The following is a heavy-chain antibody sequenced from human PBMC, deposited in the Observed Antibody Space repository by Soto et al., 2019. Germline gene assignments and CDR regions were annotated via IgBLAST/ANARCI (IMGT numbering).Heavy chain of an antibody. Sequence: VGSLRLSCAASGFTFSSYAMSWVRQAPGKGLEWVSAISGSGGSTYYADSVKGRFTISRDNSKNTLYLQMNSLRAEDTAVYYCAKDGSGVYPRLRRVPGMAVCGQGTTLTFS. CDR2: ISGSGGST. D-gene: IGHD6-25*01. J-gene: IGHJ6*02. CDR3: AKDGSGVYPRLRRVPGMAV. CDR1: GFTFSSYA. V-gene: IGHV3-23*01.